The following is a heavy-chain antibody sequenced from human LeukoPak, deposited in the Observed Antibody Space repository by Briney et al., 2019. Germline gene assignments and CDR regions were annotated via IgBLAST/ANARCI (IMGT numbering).Heavy chain of an antibody. CDR3: ARDPNGDYIGAFDM. CDR2: IRAIGGAYYA. J-gene: IGHJ3*02. Sequence: GGSLTLSCTPSGFSFSAYAMMWIRQPPGKGPEWVSAIRAIGGAYYADYAESGKGRFTISRDDSKSTLFLQMWSLRVEDTAVYYCARDPNGDYIGAFDMWGPGTKVTVSS. CDR1: GFSFSAYA. V-gene: IGHV3-23*01. D-gene: IGHD4-17*01.